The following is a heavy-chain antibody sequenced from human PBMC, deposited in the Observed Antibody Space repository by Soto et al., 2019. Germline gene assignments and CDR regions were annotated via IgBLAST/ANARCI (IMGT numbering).Heavy chain of an antibody. V-gene: IGHV4-38-2*01. Sequence: TLSLTCAGSGDSIISIYHWAWIRQPPGRGLEWIASIYHTGTTYYTPSLKSRVTISVDTSKNQFSLRLSSVTAADTAVYFCARDFAYFDSWGQGTLVTVSS. CDR3: ARDFAYFDS. J-gene: IGHJ4*02. CDR2: IYHTGTT. CDR1: GDSIISIYH. D-gene: IGHD3-3*01.